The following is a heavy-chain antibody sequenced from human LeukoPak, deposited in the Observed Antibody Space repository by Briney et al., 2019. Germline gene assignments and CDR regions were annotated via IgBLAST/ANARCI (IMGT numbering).Heavy chain of an antibody. D-gene: IGHD4-11*01. J-gene: IGHJ5*02. CDR1: GYTFTSYD. CDR2: INPNSGGT. V-gene: IGHV1-2*02. Sequence: GASVKVSCKXSGYTFTSYDINWVRQATGQGLEWMGWINPNSGGTNYSQKFQGRVTTTRDTSISTAYMELSRLRSDDTAVYYCARDAVTTYWLDPWGQGTLVTVSS. CDR3: ARDAVTTYWLDP.